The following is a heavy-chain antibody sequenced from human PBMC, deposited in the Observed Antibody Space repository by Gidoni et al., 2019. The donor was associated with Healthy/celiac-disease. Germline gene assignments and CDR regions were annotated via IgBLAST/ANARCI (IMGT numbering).Heavy chain of an antibody. CDR1: GGSFSGYY. Sequence: QVKLQQWGAGLWKPSETRSLPCAVYGGSFSGYYWNWLRQPPGKGLEWIGEINHSGSTNYNPSLKSRVTISVDTSKNQFSLKLSSVTAADTAVYYCARGRAPKYSSSLAPTGNYFDYWGQGTLVTVSS. J-gene: IGHJ4*02. CDR2: INHSGST. CDR3: ARGRAPKYSSSLAPTGNYFDY. D-gene: IGHD6-13*01. V-gene: IGHV4-34*01.